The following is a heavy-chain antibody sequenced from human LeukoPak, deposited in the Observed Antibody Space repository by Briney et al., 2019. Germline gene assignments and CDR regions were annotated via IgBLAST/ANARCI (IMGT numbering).Heavy chain of an antibody. CDR2: VSESGGST. J-gene: IGHJ4*02. D-gene: IGHD3-10*01. CDR3: AKSLGNQGVIDY. Sequence: GGSLRLSCAASGFIFRNHAMNWVRQAPGQGLEWVSGVSESGGSTFNTDSVKGRFSISRDNSKNTLYLEMNSLRPEDTALYYCAKSLGNQGVIDYWGQGTLVTVSS. CDR1: GFIFRNHA. V-gene: IGHV3-23*01.